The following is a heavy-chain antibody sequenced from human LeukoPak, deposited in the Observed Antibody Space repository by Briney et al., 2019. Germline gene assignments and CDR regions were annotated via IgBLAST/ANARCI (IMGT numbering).Heavy chain of an antibody. V-gene: IGHV4-39*01. J-gene: IGHJ4*02. CDR1: GGSISSSRYY. CDR3: ASPDSITYYYDSSGYPQGLRFDY. Sequence: TSETLSLTCTVSGGSISSSRYYWGWIRQPPGKGLEWIGSIYYSGSTYYNPSLKSRVTISVDTSKNQLSLKLSSVTAADTAVYYCASPDSITYYYDSSGYPQGLRFDYWGQGTLVTVSS. D-gene: IGHD3-22*01. CDR2: IYYSGST.